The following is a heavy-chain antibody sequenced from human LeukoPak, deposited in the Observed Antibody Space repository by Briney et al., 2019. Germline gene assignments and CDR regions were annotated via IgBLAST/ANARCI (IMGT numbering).Heavy chain of an antibody. CDR3: AKDGYLVVALPEAWFDP. D-gene: IGHD2-15*01. CDR2: ISGSGGNT. V-gene: IGHV3-23*01. Sequence: PGGSLRLSCAASGFTFSSYGMSWVRQAPGKGLEWVSFISGSGGNTYYTDSVKGRFTISRDNSKNTLYLQMNSLRAEDTAVYYCAKDGYLVVALPEAWFDPWGQGTLVTVSS. J-gene: IGHJ5*02. CDR1: GFTFSSYG.